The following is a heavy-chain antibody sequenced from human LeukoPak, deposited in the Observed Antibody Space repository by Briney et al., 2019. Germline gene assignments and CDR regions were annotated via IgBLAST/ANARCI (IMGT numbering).Heavy chain of an antibody. CDR1: GCTFSSYA. V-gene: IGHV3-23*01. Sequence: SGGSLRLSCAASGCTFSSYAMNWVRQAPGKGLEWVSAISGSGGSTYYADSVKGRFTISRDNSKNMLYLQMNRLRAEDTAVYYCAKDIVVVPAASDAFDIWGQGTMVTVSS. J-gene: IGHJ3*02. D-gene: IGHD2-2*01. CDR3: AKDIVVVPAASDAFDI. CDR2: ISGSGGST.